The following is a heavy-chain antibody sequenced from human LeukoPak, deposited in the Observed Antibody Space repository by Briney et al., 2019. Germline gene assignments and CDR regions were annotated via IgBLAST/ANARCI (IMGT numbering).Heavy chain of an antibody. V-gene: IGHV1-69*05. J-gene: IGHJ4*02. CDR1: GGTFSSYA. CDR3: ARGERLGYDFWSGYYRFGY. D-gene: IGHD3-3*01. CDR2: IIPIFGTA. Sequence: SVKVSCKASGGTFSSYAISWVRQAPGQGLEWMGGIIPIFGTANYAQKFQGRVTITTDESTSTAYMELSSLRSEDTAVYYCARGERLGYDFWSGYYRFGYWGQGTLVTVSS.